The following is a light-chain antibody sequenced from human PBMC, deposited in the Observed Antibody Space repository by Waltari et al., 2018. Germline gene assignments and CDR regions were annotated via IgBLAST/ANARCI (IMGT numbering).Light chain of an antibody. CDR3: HHSSCLPYS. V-gene: IGKV6-21*01. CDR2: YVS. Sequence: EVVLTQSPDFPSVTLKEQVTITCRASHDIGGRLHWYQQKPDQSPEILITYVSQSFSGVPSRFSGSGSGTDFTLTIDGLEAEDAATYYCHHSSCLPYSFGQGTKLEIK. J-gene: IGKJ2*03. CDR1: HDIGGR.